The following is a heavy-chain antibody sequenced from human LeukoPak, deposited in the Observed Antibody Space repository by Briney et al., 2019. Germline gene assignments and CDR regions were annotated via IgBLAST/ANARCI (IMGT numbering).Heavy chain of an antibody. J-gene: IGHJ4*02. D-gene: IGHD1-26*01. CDR3: ARVASSGSYSQFDY. Sequence: GGSLRLSCAASGFTFSSYSMNWVRQAPGKGLEWASSISSSSSYIYYADSVKGRFTISRDNAKNSLYLQMNSLRAEDTAVYYCARVASSGSYSQFDYWGQGTLVTVSS. CDR2: ISSSSSYI. CDR1: GFTFSSYS. V-gene: IGHV3-21*01.